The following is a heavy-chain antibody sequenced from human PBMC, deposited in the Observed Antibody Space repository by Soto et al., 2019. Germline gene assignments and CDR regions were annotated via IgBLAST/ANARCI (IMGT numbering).Heavy chain of an antibody. D-gene: IGHD1-26*01. Sequence: GSLRLSCAASGFTLVVYAMHWVRQALGRGLGWGSLISGDGGSTYYADSVKSRCTISRDNSKNTLNLRMNSLRTEDTALYYCTKDAREIPDYWGQGTMVTVSS. CDR3: TKDAREIPDY. J-gene: IGHJ4*02. CDR1: GFTLVVYA. CDR2: ISGDGGST. V-gene: IGHV3-43*02.